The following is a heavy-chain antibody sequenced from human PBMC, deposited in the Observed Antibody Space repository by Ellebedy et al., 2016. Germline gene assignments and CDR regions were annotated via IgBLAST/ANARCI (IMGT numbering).Heavy chain of an antibody. J-gene: IGHJ4*02. CDR3: ARGRSIFEVDHDF. CDR2: IYNSGSA. D-gene: IGHD3-3*01. V-gene: IGHV4-31*03. Sequence: SETLSLTXNVSGGSISSGGFYWSWIRQHPGKGLEWIGYIYNSGSAYYNQSLKTRVSMSVDTSKNQFSLKLSSVTAADTAVYFCARGRSIFEVDHDFWGQGTLVTVSS. CDR1: GGSISSGGFY.